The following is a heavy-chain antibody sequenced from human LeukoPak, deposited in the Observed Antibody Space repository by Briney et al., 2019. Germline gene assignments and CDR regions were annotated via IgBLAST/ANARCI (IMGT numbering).Heavy chain of an antibody. CDR1: GFTFSNYW. V-gene: IGHV3-7*05. J-gene: IGHJ4*02. Sequence: PGGSLRLSCAASGFTFSNYWMGWVRQVPGKGLEWVANIKQDGGQIYYVDSVRGRFTISRDNAKNSLSLQMNSLRAEDTAVYYCAPDLRGSAWSLDYWGQGTLVTVSS. CDR2: IKQDGGQI. CDR3: APDLRGSAWSLDY. D-gene: IGHD6-13*01.